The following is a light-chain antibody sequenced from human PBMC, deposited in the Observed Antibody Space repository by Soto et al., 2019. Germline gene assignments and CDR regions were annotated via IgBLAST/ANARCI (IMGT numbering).Light chain of an antibody. CDR3: QQYNSYWT. J-gene: IGKJ1*01. CDR1: QSISTW. Sequence: DIQMTQSPSTLSASVVERVTITCRASQSISTWLAWYQQKPGKAPKLLIYDASSLQSGVPSRFSGSGSGTEFTLTISSLQPDDFATYYCQQYNSYWTFGQGTKVDIK. V-gene: IGKV1-5*01. CDR2: DAS.